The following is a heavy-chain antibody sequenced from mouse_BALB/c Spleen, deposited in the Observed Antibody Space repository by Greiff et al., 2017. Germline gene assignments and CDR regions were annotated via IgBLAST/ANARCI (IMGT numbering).Heavy chain of an antibody. V-gene: IGHV5-12-1*01. CDR3: ARRGYRYDGRSPFAY. D-gene: IGHD2-14*01. CDR2: ISSGGGST. J-gene: IGHJ3*01. Sequence: EVQRVESGGGLVKPGGSLKLSCAASGFAFSSYDMSWVRQTPEKRLEWVAYISSGGGSTYYPDTVKGRFTISRDNAKNTLYLQMSSLKSEDTAMYYCARRGYRYDGRSPFAYWGQGTLVTVSA. CDR1: GFAFSSYD.